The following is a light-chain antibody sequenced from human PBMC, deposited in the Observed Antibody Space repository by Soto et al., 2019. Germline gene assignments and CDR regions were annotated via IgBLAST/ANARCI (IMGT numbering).Light chain of an antibody. V-gene: IGKV3-20*01. J-gene: IGKJ3*01. CDR1: QSVSSSY. Sequence: EIVLTQSPGTLSLSPGERATLSCRASQSVSSSYLAWYQQKPGQAPRLLIYGASNRATGIPDRFSGSGSGIDFTLTISRLEPVDFAVYYCKHYGSSPPITFGPGTKVDIK. CDR3: KHYGSSPPIT. CDR2: GAS.